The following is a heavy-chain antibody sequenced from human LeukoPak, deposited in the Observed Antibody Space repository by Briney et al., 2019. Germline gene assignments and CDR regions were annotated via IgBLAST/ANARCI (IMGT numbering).Heavy chain of an antibody. CDR2: IDYSGGST. V-gene: IGHV3-23*01. CDR3: AKDGTVSTWIQLWLTRFDY. CDR1: GFTLSSYE. Sequence: GGSLRLSCTASGFTLSSYEMSWIRQAPGKGLEWVSSIDYSGGSTHYADSVKGRFTISRDNSKNTLYLQMNSLRAEDTAVYYCAKDGTVSTWIQLWLTRFDYWGQGTLVTVSS. J-gene: IGHJ4*02. D-gene: IGHD5-18*01.